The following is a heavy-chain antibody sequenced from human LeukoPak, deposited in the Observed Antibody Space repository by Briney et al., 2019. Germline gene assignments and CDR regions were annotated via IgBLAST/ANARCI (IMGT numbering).Heavy chain of an antibody. D-gene: IGHD6-13*01. CDR2: IYYSGST. J-gene: IGHJ4*02. CDR1: GGSISSSSYY. V-gene: IGHV4-39*07. CDR3: AREHTGAAAGLSDY. Sequence: SETLSLTCTVSGGSISSSSYYWGWIRQPPGKGLEWIGSIYYSGSTYYNPSLKSRVTISVDTSKNQFSLKLSSVTAADTAVYYCAREHTGAAAGLSDYWGQGTLVTVSS.